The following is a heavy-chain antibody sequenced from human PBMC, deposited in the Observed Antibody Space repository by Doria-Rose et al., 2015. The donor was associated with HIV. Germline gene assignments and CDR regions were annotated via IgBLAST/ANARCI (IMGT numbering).Heavy chain of an antibody. J-gene: IGHJ6*03. D-gene: IGHD6-13*01. Sequence: QVQLQESGPELVKPSQTLSLTCTVSGGSISSGGHFWTWIRQHPGKGLEWVAYILYSEGAYYIPSLKGRLIISADTSKNQFSLRLSSVTAADTAVYYCARGLGQQLVGRLGYHYYMDVWGKGATVTVSS. CDR3: ARGLGQQLVGRLGYHYYMDV. CDR1: GGSISSGGHF. CDR2: ILYSEGA. V-gene: IGHV4-31*03.